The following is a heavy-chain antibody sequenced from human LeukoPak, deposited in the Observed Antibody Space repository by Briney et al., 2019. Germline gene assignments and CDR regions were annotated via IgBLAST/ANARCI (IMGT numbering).Heavy chain of an antibody. J-gene: IGHJ3*01. CDR1: GYTFTSYA. V-gene: IGHV7-4-1*02. Sequence: ASVKVSCKASGYTFTSYAMNWVRQAPGQGLEWMGWINTNTGNPTYAQGFTGRFVFSLDTSDSTAYLQISSLKAEDTAVYYCARDHVKLTSSFHPFDASDVWGQGTLVTVSS. CDR2: INTNTGNP. D-gene: IGHD2-2*01. CDR3: ARDHVKLTSSFHPFDASDV.